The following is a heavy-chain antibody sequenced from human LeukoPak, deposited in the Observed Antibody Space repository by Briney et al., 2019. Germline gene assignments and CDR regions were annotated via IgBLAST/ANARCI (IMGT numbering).Heavy chain of an antibody. CDR1: GFTFSSYS. Sequence: GGSLRLSCAASGFTFSSYSMNWVRQAPGKGLEWVSSISSSSSYIYYADSVKGRFTISRDNAKNSLYLQMNSLRAEDTAVYYCARGFTDVVVPAADAFDIWGQGTMVTVSS. CDR2: ISSSSSYI. CDR3: ARGFTDVVVPAADAFDI. V-gene: IGHV3-21*01. D-gene: IGHD2-2*01. J-gene: IGHJ3*02.